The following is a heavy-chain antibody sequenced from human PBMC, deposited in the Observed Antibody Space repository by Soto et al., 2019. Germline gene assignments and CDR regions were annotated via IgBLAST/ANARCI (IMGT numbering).Heavy chain of an antibody. J-gene: IGHJ3*02. Sequence: QVHLVQSGAEVKKPGSSVNVSCKASGGTFGSNAIAWVREVPGQGLEWMGWIIPIFGTTHYAQKFQGRVTITADESTATVYMDLSSLRSDDTAVYYCARTVFGVVTLAFDMWGQGTLLTVSS. D-gene: IGHD3-3*01. V-gene: IGHV1-69*01. CDR1: GGTFGSNA. CDR3: ARTVFGVVTLAFDM. CDR2: IIPIFGTT.